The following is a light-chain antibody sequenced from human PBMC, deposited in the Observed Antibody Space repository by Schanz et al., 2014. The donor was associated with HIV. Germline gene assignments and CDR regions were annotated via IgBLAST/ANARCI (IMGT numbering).Light chain of an antibody. CDR3: AAWDDSAWV. CDR2: GNN. V-gene: IGLV1-47*01. J-gene: IGLJ3*02. Sequence: VLTQPPSASGTPGQRVTISCSGSSSNIGSNYVYWYQQLPGTAPKLLIYGNNQRPSGVPDRFSGSKSGTSASLAISGLQSEDEADYYCAAWDDSAWVFGGGTKLTVL. CDR1: SSNIGSNY.